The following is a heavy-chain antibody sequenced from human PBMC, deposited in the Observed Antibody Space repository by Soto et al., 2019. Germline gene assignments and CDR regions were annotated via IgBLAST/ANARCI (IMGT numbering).Heavy chain of an antibody. J-gene: IGHJ5*02. CDR1: GGTFSSYT. V-gene: IGHV1-69*08. CDR2: IIPILGIA. CDR3: ARECSSTSCYAYP. Sequence: QVQLVQSGAEVKKPGSSVKVSCKASGGTFSSYTISWVRQAPGQGLEWMGRIIPILGIANYAQKFQGRVTIPAGKSTSTAYMELSSLRSEDTAVYYCARECSSTSCYAYPWGQGTLVTVSS. D-gene: IGHD2-2*01.